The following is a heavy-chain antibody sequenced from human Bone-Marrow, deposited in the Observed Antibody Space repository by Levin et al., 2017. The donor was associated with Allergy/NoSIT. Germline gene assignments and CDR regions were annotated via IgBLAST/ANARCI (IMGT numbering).Heavy chain of an antibody. D-gene: IGHD6-19*01. CDR2: IKSKTDGGTT. V-gene: IGHV3-15*01. CDR1: GFTFSNAW. Sequence: LSLTCAASGFTFSNAWMSWVRQAPGKGLEWVGRIKSKTDGGTTDYAAPVKGRFTISRDDSKNTLYLQMNSLKTEDTAVYYCTTNPVGQWLVPYYYYYYMDVWGKGTTVTVSS. J-gene: IGHJ6*03. CDR3: TTNPVGQWLVPYYYYYYMDV.